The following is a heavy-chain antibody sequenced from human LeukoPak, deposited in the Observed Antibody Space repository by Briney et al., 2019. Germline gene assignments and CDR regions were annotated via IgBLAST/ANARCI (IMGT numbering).Heavy chain of an antibody. V-gene: IGHV4-59*01. CDR2: IYYSGST. CDR1: GGSLWSFY. J-gene: IGHJ2*01. D-gene: IGHD6-13*01. CDR3: ARVYYSSSYDYWYFDL. Sequence: SGTLSLTCTVSGGSLWSFYWSWVRQPAGKGLEWIGYIYYSGSTNYNPSLKSRVTISVDTSKNQFSLKLSSVTAADTAVYYCARVYYSSSYDYWYFDLWGRGTLVTVSS.